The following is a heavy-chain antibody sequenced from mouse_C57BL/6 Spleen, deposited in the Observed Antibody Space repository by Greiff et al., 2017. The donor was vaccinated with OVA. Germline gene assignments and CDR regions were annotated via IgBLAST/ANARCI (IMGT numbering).Heavy chain of an antibody. CDR1: GYTFTSYW. V-gene: IGHV1-69*01. CDR3: ARADPDYDPWCAY. D-gene: IGHD2-4*01. J-gene: IGHJ3*01. Sequence: VQLQQPGAELVMPGASVKLSCKASGYTFTSYWMHWVKQRPGQGLEWIGEIDPSDSYTNYNQKFKGKSTLTVDKSSSTAYMQLSSLTSEDSAVYYCARADPDYDPWCAYWGQGTLVTVSA. CDR2: IDPSDSYT.